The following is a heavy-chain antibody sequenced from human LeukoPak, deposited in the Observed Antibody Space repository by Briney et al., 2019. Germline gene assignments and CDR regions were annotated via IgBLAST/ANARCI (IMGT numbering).Heavy chain of an antibody. J-gene: IGHJ4*02. CDR1: GGSINNYC. CDR3: ARHNTERKWLAPFDY. V-gene: IGHV4-59*08. CDR2: ISDSGNT. Sequence: TPSETLSLTCTVSGGSINNYCWSWIRQPPGKGLEWIGSISDSGNTNYNPSLKSRVTISVDTSKNQFSLKLSSVTAADTAVYSCARHNTERKWLAPFDYWGQGTLVTVLS. D-gene: IGHD6-19*01.